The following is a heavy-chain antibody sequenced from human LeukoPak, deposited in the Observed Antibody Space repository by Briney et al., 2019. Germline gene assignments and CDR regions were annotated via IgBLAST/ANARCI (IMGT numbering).Heavy chain of an antibody. J-gene: IGHJ4*02. CDR2: ISGSGSST. V-gene: IGHV3-23*01. D-gene: IGHD2/OR15-2a*01. Sequence: GGSLRLSCAASGFTFSSYAMSWVRQAPEKGLEWVSGISGSGSSTYYADSVKGRFIISRDNSENTLSLQMNSLRADDTAIYYCAKSCNSGNCYYNYWSQGTLVTVSS. CDR1: GFTFSSYA. CDR3: AKSCNSGNCYYNY.